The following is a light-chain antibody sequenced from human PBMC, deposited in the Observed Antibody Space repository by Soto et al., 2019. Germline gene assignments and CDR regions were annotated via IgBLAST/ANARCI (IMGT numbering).Light chain of an antibody. CDR3: QQYNSYPRT. Sequence: DIQMTQSPSTLSASVGDRVTITCRASEGISIWLAWYQQKPGKAPKFLIYKASNLESGVPSRFSGSASGTEFTLTISSLQPDDFATYYCQQYNSYPRTFGQGTKVDIK. CDR2: KAS. J-gene: IGKJ1*01. V-gene: IGKV1-5*03. CDR1: EGISIW.